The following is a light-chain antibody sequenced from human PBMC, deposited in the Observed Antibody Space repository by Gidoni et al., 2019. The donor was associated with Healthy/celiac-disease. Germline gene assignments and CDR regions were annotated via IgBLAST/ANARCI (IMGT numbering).Light chain of an antibody. CDR3: QQYYSTPLT. CDR1: PGISNS. J-gene: IGKJ4*01. V-gene: IGKV1-NL1*01. Sequence: DIQMTQSPSSLSASVGDRVTITCRASPGISNSLAWYQQKPEKAPKLLLYAASRLESGVPSRFSGSGSGTDYTLTISRLQPEDFATYYCQQYYSTPLTFGGGTKVEIK. CDR2: AAS.